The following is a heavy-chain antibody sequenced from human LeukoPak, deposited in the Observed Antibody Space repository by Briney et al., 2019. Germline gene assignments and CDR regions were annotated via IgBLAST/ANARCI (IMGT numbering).Heavy chain of an antibody. D-gene: IGHD1-26*01. V-gene: IGHV3-23*01. CDR1: GFTFSSYA. CDR2: ISGSGGST. J-gene: IGHJ3*02. Sequence: GGSLRLSCAASGFTFSSYAMSWGRQAPGEGLVWVSAISGSGGSTYYADSVKGRFTISRDNSKNTLYLQMNSLRAEDTAVYYCAKDQSGSYFGDAFDIWGQGTMVTVSS. CDR3: AKDQSGSYFGDAFDI.